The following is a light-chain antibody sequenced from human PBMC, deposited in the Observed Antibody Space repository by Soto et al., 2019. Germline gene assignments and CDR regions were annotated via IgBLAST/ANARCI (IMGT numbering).Light chain of an antibody. CDR3: QRYGSSPLYA. CDR2: GTS. V-gene: IGKV3-20*01. Sequence: EIVLTQSPGTLSLSPGERATFSCRASQSVNSDYLAWYQQRPGLAPRLLIYGTSNRATGIPDRFSGSGSGTDFTLTINTLEPEDLAVYYCQRYGSSPLYAFGQGTKLEIK. J-gene: IGKJ2*01. CDR1: QSVNSDY.